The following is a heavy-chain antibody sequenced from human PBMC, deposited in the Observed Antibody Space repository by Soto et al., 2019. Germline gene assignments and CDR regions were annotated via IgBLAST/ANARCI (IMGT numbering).Heavy chain of an antibody. J-gene: IGHJ4*02. V-gene: IGHV3-74*01. D-gene: IGHD1-1*01. CDR2: IKGDGSDT. CDR1: GFTFSSSR. CDR3: STLGGPHLESRDY. Sequence: EVQLVESGGGLVQPGGSLRLSCAASGFTFSSSRMHWVRQVPGKGLVWVSHIKGDGSDTSYAESVKGRFTVSRDNAKDTLYLQMNKLRAEDTALYYCSTLGGPHLESRDYWGQGTLVTVSS.